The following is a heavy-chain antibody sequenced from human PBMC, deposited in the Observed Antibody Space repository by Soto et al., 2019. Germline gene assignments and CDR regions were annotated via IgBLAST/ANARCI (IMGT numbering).Heavy chain of an antibody. CDR1: GFTFGYYA. CDR3: TRDPASLVVTAHYDAFDI. D-gene: IGHD2-21*02. V-gene: IGHV3-49*03. Sequence: GGSLILSCTAAGFTFGYYAMSWFRQAPGKGLEWVGFIRSKAYGGTTEYAASVKGRFTISRDDSKSIAYLQMNSLKTEDTAVYYCTRDPASLVVTAHYDAFDIWGQGTMVTVSS. CDR2: IRSKAYGGTT. J-gene: IGHJ3*02.